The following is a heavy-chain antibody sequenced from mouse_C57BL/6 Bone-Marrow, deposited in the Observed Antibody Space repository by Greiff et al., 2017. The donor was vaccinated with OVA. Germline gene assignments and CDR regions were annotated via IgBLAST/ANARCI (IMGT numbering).Heavy chain of an antibody. CDR2: IWGVGST. J-gene: IGHJ4*01. CDR3: ARNGYYYAMDY. CDR1: GFSFTSYG. V-gene: IGHV2-6*01. Sequence: QVQLKESGPGLVAPSQSLSITCTVSGFSFTSYGVDWVRQSPGKGLEWLGVIWGVGSTNYNSALKSRLSISKDNSKSQVFLKMNRLQTDDTAMYYCARNGYYYAMDYWGQGTSVTVSS.